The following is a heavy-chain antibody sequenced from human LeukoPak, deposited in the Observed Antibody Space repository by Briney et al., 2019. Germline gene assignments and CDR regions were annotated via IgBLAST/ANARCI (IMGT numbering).Heavy chain of an antibody. V-gene: IGHV1-2*02. D-gene: IGHD6-6*01. CDR3: AREASFIAAEPYYYYGMDV. J-gene: IGHJ6*02. CDR1: GYTFTGYY. Sequence: ASVKVSCKASGYTFTGYYMRWVRQAPGRGLEWMGWINPNSGGTNYAQKFQGRVTMTRDTSISTAYMELSRLRSDDTAVYYCAREASFIAAEPYYYYGMDVWGQGTTVTVSS. CDR2: INPNSGGT.